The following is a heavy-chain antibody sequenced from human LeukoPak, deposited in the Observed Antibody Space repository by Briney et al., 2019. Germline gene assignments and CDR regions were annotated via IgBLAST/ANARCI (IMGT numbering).Heavy chain of an antibody. J-gene: IGHJ4*02. CDR2: ISGSGTTI. CDR1: GFTFSSYE. V-gene: IGHV3-48*03. D-gene: IGHD6-19*01. CDR3: AKQGAGIRD. Sequence: GGSLRLSCAASGFTFSSYEMNWVRQAPGKGLEWVSYISGSGTTIYYADSVKGRFTISRDNAKNSLYLQMNSLRAEDTAVYYCAKQGAGIRDWGQGTLVTVSS.